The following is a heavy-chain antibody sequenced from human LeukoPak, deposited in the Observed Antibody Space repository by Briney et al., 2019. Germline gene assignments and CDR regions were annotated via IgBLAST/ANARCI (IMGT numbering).Heavy chain of an antibody. CDR2: ISSSGRYT. Sequence: PGGSLRLSCAASGFTFSDYDMSWIRQAPGQGMEWVSYISSSGRYTKYADSVKGRFTISRDNAKNSLYLQMNSLRAEDTAVYYCLRNRDGSTIYFDYWGQGTLVTVSS. J-gene: IGHJ4*02. D-gene: IGHD5-24*01. CDR3: LRNRDGSTIYFDY. CDR1: GFTFSDYD. V-gene: IGHV3-11*06.